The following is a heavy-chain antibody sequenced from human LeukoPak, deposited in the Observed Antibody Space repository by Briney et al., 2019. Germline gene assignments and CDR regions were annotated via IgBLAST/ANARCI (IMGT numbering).Heavy chain of an antibody. CDR1: GGSVTTGTYF. J-gene: IGHJ4*02. D-gene: IGHD6-13*01. CDR2: IYSSGLA. V-gene: IGHV4-61*02. CDR3: AGQQLASRAYDY. Sequence: SETLSLTCTVSGGSVTTGTYFWTWIRQPAGKGLERIGRIYSSGLANYNPSFKSRVTISMDTSKNQFSLKVTSVTAADTAVYYCAGQQLASRAYDYWGQGILVTVSS.